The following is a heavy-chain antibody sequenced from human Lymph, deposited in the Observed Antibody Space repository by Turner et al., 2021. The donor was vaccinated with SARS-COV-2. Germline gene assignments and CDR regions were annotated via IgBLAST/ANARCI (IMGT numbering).Heavy chain of an antibody. D-gene: IGHD3-10*01. V-gene: IGHV3-33*01. CDR3: ARDLRFGELPAADH. Sequence: QVQLVESGGGWVQPGRSLRLSCAASGFTFSSYGMHWVRQAPGKGLEWVAVIWYDGSNKYYADSVKGRFTISRDNSKNTLYLQMNSLRAEDTAVYYCARDLRFGELPAADHWGQGTLVTVSS. CDR1: GFTFSSYG. CDR2: IWYDGSNK. J-gene: IGHJ4*02.